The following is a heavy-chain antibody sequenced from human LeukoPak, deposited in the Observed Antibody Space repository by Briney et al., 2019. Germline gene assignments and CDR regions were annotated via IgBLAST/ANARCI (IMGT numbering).Heavy chain of an antibody. D-gene: IGHD2-15*01. CDR3: ARGGWSYYYMDV. CDR2: FYDSGNT. V-gene: IGHV4-38-2*02. CDR1: GYSISSGYY. Sequence: SETLSLTCTVSGYSISSGYYWGWIRQPPGKGLEWIGSFYDSGNTYYNPSLKSRVTISVDTSKNQFSLKLSSVTAADTAVYYCARGGWSYYYMDVWGKGTTVTVSS. J-gene: IGHJ6*03.